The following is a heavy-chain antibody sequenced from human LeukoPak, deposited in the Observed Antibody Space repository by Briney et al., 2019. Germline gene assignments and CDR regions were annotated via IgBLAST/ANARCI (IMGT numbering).Heavy chain of an antibody. V-gene: IGHV3-66*01. CDR1: GFTVSSNY. J-gene: IGHJ6*02. CDR3: ARAAQSVYGSGFYYYYGMDV. D-gene: IGHD2-15*01. Sequence: GGSLRLSCAASGFTVSSNYMSWVRQAPGKGLEWVSVIYSGGSTYYADSVKGRFTISRDNPKNTLYLQMNSLRAEDTAVYYCARAAQSVYGSGFYYYYGMDVWGQGTTVTVSS. CDR2: IYSGGST.